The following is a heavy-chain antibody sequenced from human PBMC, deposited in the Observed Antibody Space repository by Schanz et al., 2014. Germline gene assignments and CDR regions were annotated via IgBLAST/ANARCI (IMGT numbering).Heavy chain of an antibody. D-gene: IGHD4-17*01. CDR1: GGSFSGYY. CDR2: IYHTGST. J-gene: IGHJ3*02. V-gene: IGHV4-34*01. CDR3: ARDRGHGDLPGDI. Sequence: QVQLRQWGAGLLRPSETLSLTCAVYGGSFSGYYWTWIRQPPGKRLEWIGEIYHTGSTNYNPSLKSRVTISVDTSKNQFSLKLSSVTAADTAVYYCARDRGHGDLPGDIWGQGTMVTVSS.